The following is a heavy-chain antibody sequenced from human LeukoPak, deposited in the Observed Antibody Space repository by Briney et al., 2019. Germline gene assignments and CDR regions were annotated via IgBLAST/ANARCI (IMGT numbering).Heavy chain of an antibody. CDR2: FDPEDGET. CDR1: GYTLTELS. Sequence: ASVKVSCKVSGYTLTELSMHWVRQAPGKGLEWMGGFDPEDGETIYAQKFQGRVTMTEDTSTDTAYMELSSLRSEDTAVYYCAALRGVPAHKNWSAPWGQGPLVTVSS. D-gene: IGHD2-2*01. V-gene: IGHV1-24*01. J-gene: IGHJ5*02. CDR3: AALRGVPAHKNWSAP.